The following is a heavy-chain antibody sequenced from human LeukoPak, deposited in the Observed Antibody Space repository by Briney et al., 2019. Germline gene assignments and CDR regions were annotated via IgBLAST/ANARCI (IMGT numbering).Heavy chain of an antibody. J-gene: IGHJ4*02. Sequence: KTGESLKISCKGSGYSFSTYWIDWVRQMPGKGLEWMGLINAADSDTRYSPSFQGQVLISVDKSISTAYLQWSSLKASDTAMYYCARSCRSSTSCYNYWGQGTLVTVSS. CDR2: INAADSDT. CDR3: ARSCRSSTSCYNY. CDR1: GYSFSTYW. D-gene: IGHD2-2*02. V-gene: IGHV5-51*01.